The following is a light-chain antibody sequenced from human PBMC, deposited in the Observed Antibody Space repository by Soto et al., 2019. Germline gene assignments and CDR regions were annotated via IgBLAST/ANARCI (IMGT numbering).Light chain of an antibody. CDR2: DAS. Sequence: DIQMTQSPSTLSASVGDRVTITFRASQSISSWLAWYQQKPGKAPKVLIYDASSLESGVPPRFSGSGSGTEFSLTISSLQPDDFATYYCQQYNSLWTFGQGTKVDI. V-gene: IGKV1-5*01. J-gene: IGKJ1*01. CDR3: QQYNSLWT. CDR1: QSISSW.